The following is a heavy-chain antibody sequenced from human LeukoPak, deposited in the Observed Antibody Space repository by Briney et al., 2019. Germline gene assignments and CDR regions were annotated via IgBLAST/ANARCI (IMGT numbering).Heavy chain of an antibody. CDR1: GDSISSSSYY. CDR2: IYYSGNT. CDR3: ARIPVAANRGFDY. J-gene: IGHJ4*02. Sequence: SETLSLTCTVSGDSISSSSYYWGWIRQPPGKGLEWIGNIYYSGNTYYNPSLKSRVTISVDTSKIQFSLNLTSVTAADTALYYCARIPVAANRGFDYWGQGTLVTVSS. D-gene: IGHD2-15*01. V-gene: IGHV4-39*07.